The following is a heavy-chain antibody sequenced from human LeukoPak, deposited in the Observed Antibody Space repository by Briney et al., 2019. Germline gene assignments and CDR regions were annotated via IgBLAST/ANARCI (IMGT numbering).Heavy chain of an antibody. CDR3: ARSRITMVRGTYYYYYYGMDV. CDR2: IYYSGST. CDR1: GGSISSSSYY. V-gene: IGHV4-61*05. D-gene: IGHD3-10*01. J-gene: IGHJ6*02. Sequence: SETLSLTCTVSGGSISSSSYYWSWIRQPPGKGLEWIGYIYYSGSTNYNPSLKSRVTISVDTSKNQFSLKLSSVTAADTAVYYCARSRITMVRGTYYYYYYGMDVWGQGTTVTVSS.